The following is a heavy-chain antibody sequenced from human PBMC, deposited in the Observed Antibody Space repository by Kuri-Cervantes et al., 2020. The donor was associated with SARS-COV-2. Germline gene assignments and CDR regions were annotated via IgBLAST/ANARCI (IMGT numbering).Heavy chain of an antibody. Sequence: GGSLRLSCAASGFTFSCYGMHWVRQAPGRGLEWVAFIRYDGSNKYYADSVKGRFTISRDNSKNTLYLQMNSLRAEDTAVYYCAKDFWDIVVVPAPSFDYWGQGTLVTVSS. J-gene: IGHJ4*02. CDR1: GFTFSCYG. V-gene: IGHV3-30*02. D-gene: IGHD2-2*01. CDR2: IRYDGSNK. CDR3: AKDFWDIVVVPAPSFDY.